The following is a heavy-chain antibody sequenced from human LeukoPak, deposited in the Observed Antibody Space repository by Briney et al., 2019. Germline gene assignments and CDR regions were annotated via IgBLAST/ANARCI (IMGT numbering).Heavy chain of an antibody. CDR3: ARGNYGDYVGY. D-gene: IGHD4-17*01. J-gene: IGHJ4*02. CDR1: GGSIRSGGYY. Sequence: PSETLSLTCTVSGGSIRSGGYYWSWIRQDPGKGLEWIGYIYYSGSTYYNPSLKSRVTISVDTSKNQFSLKLSSVTAAVTAVYYCARGNYGDYVGYWGQGTLVTVSS. CDR2: IYYSGST. V-gene: IGHV4-31*03.